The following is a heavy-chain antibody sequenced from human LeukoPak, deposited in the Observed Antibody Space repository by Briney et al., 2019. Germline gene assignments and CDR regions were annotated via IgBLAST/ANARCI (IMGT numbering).Heavy chain of an antibody. CDR2: IYYSGTT. D-gene: IGHD3-10*01. V-gene: IGHV4-30-4*08. Sequence: SETLSLTCTVSGGSISSSSYYWSWIRQPPGKGLEWIGYIYYSGTTYYNPSLKSRVSMSVDTSKNQFSLKLSSVTAADTAVYYCASSDFSFGSGSPPYYFDYWGQGTLVTVSS. CDR1: GGSISSSSYY. J-gene: IGHJ4*02. CDR3: ASSDFSFGSGSPPYYFDY.